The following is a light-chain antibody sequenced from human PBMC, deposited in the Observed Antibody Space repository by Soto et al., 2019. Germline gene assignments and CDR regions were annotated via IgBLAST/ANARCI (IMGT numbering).Light chain of an antibody. CDR1: QSGNSNS. Sequence: EIVLTQSPGTLPLSPGERATLSCRASQSGNSNSFAWYQQKPRQAPRLLIYGPSSRATAIPDRFSGSGSGTDFNLTISRLEPEDVAEYYCQRYGRSPWTVGQGNKLEIK. V-gene: IGKV3-20*01. CDR2: GPS. J-gene: IGKJ1*01. CDR3: QRYGRSPWT.